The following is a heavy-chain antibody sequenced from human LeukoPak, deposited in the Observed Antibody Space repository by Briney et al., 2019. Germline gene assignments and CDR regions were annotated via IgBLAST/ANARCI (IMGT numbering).Heavy chain of an antibody. CDR2: IYYRGNT. D-gene: IGHD6-13*01. V-gene: IGHV4-59*08. Sequence: SETLSLTCTVSGGSISSYYWSWIRQPPGKGLEWIGYIYYRGNTNYSPSLKSRVTISVDTSKNQFSLKLSSVTAADTAVYYCARAFYSSSWYHKEDFFDYWGQGTPVTVSS. CDR3: ARAFYSSSWYHKEDFFDY. CDR1: GGSISSYY. J-gene: IGHJ4*02.